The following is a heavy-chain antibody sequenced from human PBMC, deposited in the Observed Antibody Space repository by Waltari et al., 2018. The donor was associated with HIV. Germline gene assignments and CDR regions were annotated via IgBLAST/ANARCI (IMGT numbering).Heavy chain of an antibody. J-gene: IGHJ2*01. V-gene: IGHV4-39*01. CDR3: ARQLIVVIPNYWYFDF. CDR2: IFYNGNT. CDR1: GGSISSDTYS. Sequence: QLQLQESGPGLVKPSETLSLICTVSGGSISSDTYSWGWIHQPPGRELEGIGSIFYNGNTYDTPSLESRVTISVDTSKNLLSLKRTSVTAADTAVYFCARQLIVVIPNYWYFDFWGRGTLVTVSS. D-gene: IGHD3-22*01.